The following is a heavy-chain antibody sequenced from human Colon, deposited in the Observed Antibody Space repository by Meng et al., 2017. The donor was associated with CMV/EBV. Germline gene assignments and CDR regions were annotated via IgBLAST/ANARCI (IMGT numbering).Heavy chain of an antibody. CDR3: ARVDYSGNYDY. V-gene: IGHV4-59*01. Sequence: GSLRLSCSVSGGSIRSYYWSWIRQPPGKGLEWIGYIYYSGSTNYSPSLKSRVTISVDTSKNHFSLNLTSVTAADTAVYYCARVDYSGNYDYWGQGTLVTVSS. D-gene: IGHD4/OR15-4a*01. CDR2: IYYSGST. J-gene: IGHJ4*02. CDR1: GGSIRSYY.